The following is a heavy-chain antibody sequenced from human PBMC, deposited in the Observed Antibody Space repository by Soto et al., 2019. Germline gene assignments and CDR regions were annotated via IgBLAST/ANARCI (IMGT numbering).Heavy chain of an antibody. J-gene: IGHJ1*01. CDR3: ATKTLLSYFQH. Sequence: QVQLEQSGAAGKKPGASVKVSCKLSGDALTDFSIHWVRQAPGKGLEWMGGVDREDGEVLSAQKFQXXVKMTEDTSTDTAYMELNILTSGDTAVYYCATKTLLSYFQHWGQGSLVTVSS. CDR2: VDREDGEV. D-gene: IGHD3-16*02. CDR1: GDALTDFS. V-gene: IGHV1-24*01.